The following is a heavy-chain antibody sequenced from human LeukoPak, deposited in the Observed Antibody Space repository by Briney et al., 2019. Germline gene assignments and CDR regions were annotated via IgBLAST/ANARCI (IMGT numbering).Heavy chain of an antibody. V-gene: IGHV3-7*01. Sequence: PGGSLRLSRAASGFTFSSYWMSWVRQAPGKGLEWVANIKQDGSEKYYVDSVKGRFTISRDNAKNSLYLQINSLRAEDTALYYCARGFSGYYYDLFEYWGQGTLVTVSS. J-gene: IGHJ4*02. CDR2: IKQDGSEK. CDR1: GFTFSSYW. CDR3: ARGFSGYYYDLFEY. D-gene: IGHD3-22*01.